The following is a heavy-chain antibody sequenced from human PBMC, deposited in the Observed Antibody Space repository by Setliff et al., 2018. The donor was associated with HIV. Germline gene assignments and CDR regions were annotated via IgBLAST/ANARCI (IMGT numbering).Heavy chain of an antibody. D-gene: IGHD4-17*01. J-gene: IGHJ4*02. Sequence: SETLSLTCAVYGGSFSGYYWSWIRQSPEKGLEWIGEIHHSRRTNYNPSLKSRVTISVDTSKNQLSLKLSSVTAADTAVYYCAREIYGGNSRPFDYWGQGTLVTVSS. CDR1: GGSFSGYY. CDR2: IHHSRRT. V-gene: IGHV4-34*01. CDR3: AREIYGGNSRPFDY.